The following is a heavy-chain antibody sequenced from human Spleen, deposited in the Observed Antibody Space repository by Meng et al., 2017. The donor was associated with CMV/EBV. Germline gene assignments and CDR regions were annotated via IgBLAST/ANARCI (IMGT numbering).Heavy chain of an antibody. CDR3: AKVAMVYAIPSWFDP. CDR2: IRFDGSNK. D-gene: IGHD2-8*01. V-gene: IGHV3-30*02. J-gene: IGHJ5*02. CDR1: GFTFSSYG. Sequence: SGFTFSSYGMRWVRQAPGKGLEWVAFIRFDGSNKYYADSVKGRFTISRDNSKNTLYLQMNSLRAEDTAVYYCAKVAMVYAIPSWFDPWGQGTLVTVSS.